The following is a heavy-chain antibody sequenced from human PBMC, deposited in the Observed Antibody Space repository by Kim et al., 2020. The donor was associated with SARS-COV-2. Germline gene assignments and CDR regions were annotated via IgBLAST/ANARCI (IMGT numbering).Heavy chain of an antibody. CDR2: ISFDGSDT. CDR1: GFIFSTYP. V-gene: IGHV3-30-3*02. D-gene: IGHD1-26*01. Sequence: GGSLRLSCSASGFIFSTYPMHWVRQVPGKGLEWLAVISFDGSDTHSADSVMGRFTISRDNSKNTLYLQMNGLRTEDTGVYYCAKPRFPGAFELWGQGTMVTVSS. CDR3: AKPRFPGAFEL. J-gene: IGHJ3*01.